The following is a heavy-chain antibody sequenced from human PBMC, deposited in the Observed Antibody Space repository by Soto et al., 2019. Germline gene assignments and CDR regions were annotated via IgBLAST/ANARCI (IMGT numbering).Heavy chain of an antibody. CDR2: IIPIFGAA. CDR1: GGTFSTDG. V-gene: IGHV1-69*12. J-gene: IGHJ6*02. Sequence: QVQLVQSGAEVKRPESSVKVSCKASGGTFSTDGISWVRQAPGQGLEWMGGIIPIFGAAIYAQKFQGKVTXTADDSMNTVYMELSSLRSEDTALYYCARQHTNDVWGQGTTVTVSS. D-gene: IGHD2-8*01. CDR3: ARQHTNDV.